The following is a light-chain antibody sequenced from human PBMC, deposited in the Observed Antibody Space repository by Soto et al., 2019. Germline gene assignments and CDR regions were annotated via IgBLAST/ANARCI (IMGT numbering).Light chain of an antibody. CDR3: HQYNDWPPRT. Sequence: EIVMTQSPGTLSVSPGERATLSCRASQSVSTNLAWYQQRPGQAPRLLIYGASTRATSIPGRFSGSGSGTEFTLTISSLQSEDFAVYYCHQYNDWPPRTFGQGTKVDIK. V-gene: IGKV3-15*01. J-gene: IGKJ1*01. CDR2: GAS. CDR1: QSVSTN.